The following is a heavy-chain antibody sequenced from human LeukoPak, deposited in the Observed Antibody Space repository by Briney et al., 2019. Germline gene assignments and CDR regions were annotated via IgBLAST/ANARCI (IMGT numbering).Heavy chain of an antibody. Sequence: GGSLRLSCAASGFTFSNAWMSWVRQAPGKGLEWVGRIKSKTDGGTTDYAAPVKGRFTISRDDSKNTLYLQMNSLKTEDTAVYYCTTDQLYYDSSGYYYFDYWGQGTLVTVSS. CDR2: IKSKTDGGTT. CDR3: TTDQLYYDSSGYYYFDY. CDR1: GFTFSNAW. D-gene: IGHD3-22*01. V-gene: IGHV3-15*01. J-gene: IGHJ4*02.